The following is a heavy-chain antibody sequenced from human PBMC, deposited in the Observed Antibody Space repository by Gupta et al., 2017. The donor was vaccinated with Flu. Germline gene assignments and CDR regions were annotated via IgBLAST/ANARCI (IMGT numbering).Heavy chain of an antibody. Sequence: EVHLVESGGGIVQPGWSLRLSCPASGITCDGYAIQWVRDAPGEGWVSVSGISLSSATIGNADSVKGRFTLSRDTAKNSLYLKMNSLRPEDTALYYCVKDRGYTWDAIDFWGQGTMVTVSS. V-gene: IGHV3-9*01. CDR2: ISLSSATI. J-gene: IGHJ3*01. D-gene: IGHD6-13*01. CDR1: GITCDGYA. CDR3: VKDRGYTWDAIDF.